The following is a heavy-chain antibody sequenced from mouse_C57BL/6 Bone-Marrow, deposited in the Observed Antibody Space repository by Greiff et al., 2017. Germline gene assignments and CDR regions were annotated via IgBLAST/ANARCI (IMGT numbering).Heavy chain of an antibody. CDR2: INPGSGGT. Sequence: QVQLKESGAELVRPGTSVKVSCKASGYAFTNYLIEWVKQRPGQGLEWIGVINPGSGGTNYNEKFKGKATLTADKSSSTAYMQLSSLTSEDSAVYFCARGGGFAYWGQGTLVTVSA. CDR1: GYAFTNYL. V-gene: IGHV1-54*01. J-gene: IGHJ3*01. CDR3: ARGGGFAY.